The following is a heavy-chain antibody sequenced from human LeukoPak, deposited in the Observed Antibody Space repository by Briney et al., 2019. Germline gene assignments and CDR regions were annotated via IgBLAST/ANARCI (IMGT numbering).Heavy chain of an antibody. CDR1: GFTFSSYA. CDR3: ATIITMVRGVRDY. Sequence: GGSLRLSCGASGFTFSSYAMSWVRQAPGKGLEWVSAISGSGGSTYYADSVKGRFTISRDNSKNTLYLQMNSLRAEDTAVYYCATIITMVRGVRDYWGQGTLVTVSS. V-gene: IGHV3-23*01. CDR2: ISGSGGST. D-gene: IGHD3-10*01. J-gene: IGHJ4*02.